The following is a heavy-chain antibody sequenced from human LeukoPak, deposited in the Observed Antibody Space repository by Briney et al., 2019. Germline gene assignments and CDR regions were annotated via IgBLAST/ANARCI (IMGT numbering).Heavy chain of an antibody. Sequence: GGSLRLSCAASGFTFSSYSMNWVRQAPGKGLEWVSSISSSSSYIYYADSVKGRFTISRYNAKNSLYLQMNSLRAEDTAVYYCARGITGTAFDYWGQGTLVTVSS. D-gene: IGHD1-20*01. V-gene: IGHV3-21*01. CDR1: GFTFSSYS. CDR2: ISSSSSYI. CDR3: ARGITGTAFDY. J-gene: IGHJ4*02.